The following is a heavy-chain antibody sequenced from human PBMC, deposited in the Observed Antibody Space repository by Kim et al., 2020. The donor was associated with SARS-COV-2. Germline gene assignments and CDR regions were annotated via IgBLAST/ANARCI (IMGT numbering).Heavy chain of an antibody. Sequence: SETLSLTCSVSGSTVSSSTCLWSWIRQPPGRGLEWIADVFHTGNINYNPSLKSRVTISLDTSKNQFSLRLTSVTAADTAVYYCAKIDWGGDVWGQGTTV. V-gene: IGHV4-61*01. D-gene: IGHD2-21*01. CDR3: AKIDWGGDV. CDR1: GSTVSSSTCL. J-gene: IGHJ6*02. CDR2: VFHTGNI.